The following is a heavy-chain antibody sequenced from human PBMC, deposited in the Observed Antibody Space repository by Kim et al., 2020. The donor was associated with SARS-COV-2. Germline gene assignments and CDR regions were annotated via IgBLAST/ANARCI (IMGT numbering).Heavy chain of an antibody. CDR2: IYYSGST. V-gene: IGHV4-59*01. CDR3: ARGGGYVLFDY. D-gene: IGHD5-12*01. CDR1: GGSISGYY. J-gene: IGHJ4*02. Sequence: SETLSLTCTVSGGSISGYYWSWIRQPPGKGLEWIGDIYYSGSTNYNPSLKSRVTISVDTSKNQFSLKLSSVTAADTAVYYCARGGGYVLFDYWGQGTLVTVSS.